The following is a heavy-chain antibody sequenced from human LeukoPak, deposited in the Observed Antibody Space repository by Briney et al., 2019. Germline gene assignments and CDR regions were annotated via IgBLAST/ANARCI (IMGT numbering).Heavy chain of an antibody. CDR2: IRSQTDGGTT. CDR1: GFTFSSYA. CDR3: TSSAMPLAFDS. J-gene: IGHJ4*02. D-gene: IGHD2-2*01. V-gene: IGHV3-49*04. Sequence: PGGSLRLSCAASGFTFSSYAMSWVRQAPGKGLEWVGFIRSQTDGGTTEYAASVKGRFTISRDDSKSIAYLQMNSLKTEDTAVYYCTSSAMPLAFDSWGQGTLVTVSS.